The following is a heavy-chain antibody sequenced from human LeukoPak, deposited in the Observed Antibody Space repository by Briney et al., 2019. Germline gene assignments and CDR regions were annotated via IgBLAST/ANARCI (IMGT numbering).Heavy chain of an antibody. J-gene: IGHJ5*02. V-gene: IGHV3-23*01. CDR1: GFTFSNYA. D-gene: IGHD6-19*01. Sequence: GGSLRLSCAASGFTFSNYAMTWVRQAPGKGLEWVSLISGSGGDIRYADSVRGRFSISRDNSKNTLYLQMNSLRAEDTAVVYCAKLPSTGWYAGGNWFDPWGQGTLVTVSS. CDR3: AKLPSTGWYAGGNWFDP. CDR2: ISGSGGDI.